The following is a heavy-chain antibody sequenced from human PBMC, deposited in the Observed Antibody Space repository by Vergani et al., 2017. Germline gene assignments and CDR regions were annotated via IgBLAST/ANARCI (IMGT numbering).Heavy chain of an antibody. CDR2: ISGSGGST. D-gene: IGHD5-24*01. V-gene: IGHV3-23*01. CDR3: SKDRFGRDGYNVMNWFDP. J-gene: IGHJ5*02. Sequence: VQLLESGGGLVQPGGSLRLSCAASGFTFSSYAMSWVRQAPGKGLEWVSAISGSGGSTYYADSVKGRFTISRDNSKNTLYLQMNSQRAEDTAVYYCSKDRFGRDGYNVMNWFDPWGQGTLVTVSS. CDR1: GFTFSSYA.